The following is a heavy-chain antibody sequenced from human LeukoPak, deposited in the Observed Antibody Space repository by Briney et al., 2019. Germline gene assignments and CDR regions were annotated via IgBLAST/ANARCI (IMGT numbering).Heavy chain of an antibody. J-gene: IGHJ3*02. V-gene: IGHV1-18*01. CDR3: ARDSRIAARREAFDI. CDR1: GYTFTSYG. CDR2: ISAYNGNT. Sequence: ASVKVSCKASGYTFTSYGISWVRQAPGQGLEWMGWISAYNGNTNYAQKLQGRVTMTTDTSTSTAYMELRSLRSDDTAVYYCARDSRIAARREAFDIWGQGTMVTVPS. D-gene: IGHD6-6*01.